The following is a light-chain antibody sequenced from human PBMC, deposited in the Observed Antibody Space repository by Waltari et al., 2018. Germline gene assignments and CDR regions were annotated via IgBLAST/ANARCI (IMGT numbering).Light chain of an antibody. CDR1: QGISNS. CDR2: AAS. Sequence: DIQMTQSPCSLSASVGDRVPITCRASQGISNSLAWYQQKPGKAPKLLLYAASRLESGVPSRFSGSGSGTDYTLTISSLQPEDFATYYCQQYYSTPQITFGPGTKVDIK. J-gene: IGKJ3*01. V-gene: IGKV1-NL1*01. CDR3: QQYYSTPQIT.